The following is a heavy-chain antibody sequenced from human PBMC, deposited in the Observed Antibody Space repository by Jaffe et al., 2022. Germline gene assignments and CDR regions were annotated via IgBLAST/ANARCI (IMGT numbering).Heavy chain of an antibody. CDR2: ISWDGGST. Sequence: EVQLVESGGVVVQPGGSLRLSCAASGFTFDDYAMHWVRQAPGKGLEWVSLISWDGGSTYYADSVKGRFTISRDNSKNSLYLQMNSLRAEDTALYYCAKDMGYGSGSYYKRPTSLFDYWGQGTLVTVSS. V-gene: IGHV3-43D*04. CDR3: AKDMGYGSGSYYKRPTSLFDY. CDR1: GFTFDDYA. J-gene: IGHJ4*02. D-gene: IGHD3-10*01.